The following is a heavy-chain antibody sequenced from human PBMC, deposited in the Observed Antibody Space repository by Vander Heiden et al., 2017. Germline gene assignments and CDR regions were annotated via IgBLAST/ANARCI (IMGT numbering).Heavy chain of an antibody. CDR2: ISGSGGST. CDR3: YVWGSYRPDY. V-gene: IGHV3-23*01. J-gene: IGHJ4*02. D-gene: IGHD3-16*02. Sequence: EVQLLESGGGLVQPGGYLRLSCAASGFTFSSYAMSWVRQVPGKGLEWVSAISGSGGSTYYADSVKGRFTISRDNSKNTLYLQMNSLRAEDTAVYYCYVWGSYRPDYWGQGTLVTVSS. CDR1: GFTFSSYA.